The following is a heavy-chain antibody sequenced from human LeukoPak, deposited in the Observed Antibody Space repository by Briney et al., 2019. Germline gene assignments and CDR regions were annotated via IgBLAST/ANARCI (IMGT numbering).Heavy chain of an antibody. Sequence: PSEKVSCTTSGYTFSIYGISWVRQAPRHGLEWLGWISTANGKTNYEQKEQGRVTITTDTSTSRPYMEWRAQTPVGTAVYYFARDPSGSYYFFNCGQGTPVTLSS. V-gene: IGHV1-18*01. D-gene: IGHD1-26*01. J-gene: IGHJ4*02. CDR2: ISTANGKT. CDR1: GYTFSIYG. CDR3: ARDPSGSYYFFN.